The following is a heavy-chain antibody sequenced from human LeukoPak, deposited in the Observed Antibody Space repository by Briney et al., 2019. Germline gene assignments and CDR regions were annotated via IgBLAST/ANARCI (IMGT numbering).Heavy chain of an antibody. CDR2: INHSGST. Sequence: SETLSLTCAVYGGSFSGYYWSWIRQPPGKGLEWIGGINHSGSTNYNPSLKSRVTISVDTSKNQFSLKLSSVTAADTAVYYCAREGGSSSWYSYWGQGTLVTVSS. D-gene: IGHD6-13*01. CDR3: AREGGSSSWYSY. V-gene: IGHV4-34*01. J-gene: IGHJ4*02. CDR1: GGSFSGYY.